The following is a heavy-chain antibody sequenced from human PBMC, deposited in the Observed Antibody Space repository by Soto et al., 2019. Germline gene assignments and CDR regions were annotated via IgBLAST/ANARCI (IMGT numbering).Heavy chain of an antibody. D-gene: IGHD1-1*01. CDR2: IFYSGTT. CDR3: ARDLWVEPELYYYGMDV. CDR1: GDSISSADYY. Sequence: LSLTCTVSGDSISSADYYWSWIRQTPGKGLEWIGHIFYSGTTYYNPSLKSRLTISVDTSKNHFSLRLTSVTAADTAVYYCARDLWVEPELYYYGMDVWGQGTTVTVSS. J-gene: IGHJ6*02. V-gene: IGHV4-30-4*01.